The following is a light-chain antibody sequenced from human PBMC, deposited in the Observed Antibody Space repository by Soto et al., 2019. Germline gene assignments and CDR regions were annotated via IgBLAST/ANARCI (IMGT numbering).Light chain of an antibody. V-gene: IGKV3-20*01. J-gene: IGKJ4*01. CDR1: QSVSSTS. Sequence: EIVLTQSPGTLSLSPGERATLSCRASQSVSSTSFAWYQQTPGQAPSLLLYGASSRATCIPDRFSGSGSGTDFTLTISRLEPEDFAVYYCQQYGSSSLTFGRGTKVEIK. CDR2: GAS. CDR3: QQYGSSSLT.